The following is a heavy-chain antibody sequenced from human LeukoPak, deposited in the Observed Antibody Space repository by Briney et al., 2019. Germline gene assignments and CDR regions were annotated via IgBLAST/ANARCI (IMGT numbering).Heavy chain of an antibody. V-gene: IGHV4-4*07. CDR1: GDSISHYY. Sequence: SETLSLTRHILGDSISHYYWSWIRQPAGKGLEGIGRLHGSAAIKYNPSLRSRLGLSGDTSKNQFSLKLTSVTAAATAVYYCARQAILASAAALDVWGQGTMVTVS. D-gene: IGHD5-12*01. J-gene: IGHJ6*02. CDR2: LHGSAAI. CDR3: ARQAILASAAALDV.